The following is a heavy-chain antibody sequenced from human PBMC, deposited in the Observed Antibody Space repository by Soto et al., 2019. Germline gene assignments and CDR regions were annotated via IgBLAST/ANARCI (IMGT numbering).Heavy chain of an antibody. D-gene: IGHD5-12*01. CDR3: ARDSPIGSTFSGHDDIDS. J-gene: IGHJ4*02. CDR2: IIPIVDIT. Sequence: QVQLVQSGAEVKKLGSSVKVSCKASGSTFSNHIITWVRQAPGQGLEWMGRIIPIVDITNYAQKFQGRVTITADKSTTTAYMEVSSLSSEDTAVYYCARDSPIGSTFSGHDDIDSWGQGTLVTVSS. V-gene: IGHV1-69*08. CDR1: GSTFSNHI.